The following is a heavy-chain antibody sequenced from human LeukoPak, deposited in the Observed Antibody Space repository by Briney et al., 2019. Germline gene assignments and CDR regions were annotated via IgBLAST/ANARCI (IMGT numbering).Heavy chain of an antibody. CDR2: ISYDGSNK. V-gene: IGHV3-30*01. D-gene: IGHD5-18*01. Sequence: PGRSLRLSCAAPGFTFSSYAIHWVRQAPGKGLEWVAVISYDGSNKYYADSVKGRFTISRDNSENTLYLQINSLRGEDTAVYYCARDRSQRAYSYGPDGEWGQGTLVTVSS. CDR1: GFTFSSYA. CDR3: ARDRSQRAYSYGPDGE. J-gene: IGHJ4*02.